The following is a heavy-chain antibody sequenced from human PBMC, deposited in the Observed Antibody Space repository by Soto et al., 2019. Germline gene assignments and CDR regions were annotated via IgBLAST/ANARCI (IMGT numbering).Heavy chain of an antibody. CDR2: ISGSGGST. J-gene: IGHJ4*02. Sequence: GGSLRLSCAASGFTFSSYAMSWVRQAPGKGLEWVSAISGSGGSTYYADSVKGRFTISRDNSKNTLYLQMNSLRAEDTAVYYCAKVFDILTGYYNPLDYWSQGTLVTVSS. V-gene: IGHV3-23*01. D-gene: IGHD3-9*01. CDR3: AKVFDILTGYYNPLDY. CDR1: GFTFSSYA.